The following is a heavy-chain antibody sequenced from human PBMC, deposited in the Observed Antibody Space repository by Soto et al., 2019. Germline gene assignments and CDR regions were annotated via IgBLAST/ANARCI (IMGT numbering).Heavy chain of an antibody. CDR2: IWYDGSNK. V-gene: IGHV3-33*01. D-gene: IGHD6-19*01. CDR3: ARDRYSSGWDHYYYYYYMDV. J-gene: IGHJ6*03. Sequence: QVQLVESGGGVVQPGRSLRLSCAASGFTFSSYGMHWVRQAPGKGLEWVAVIWYDGSNKYYADSVKGRFTISRDNSKNTLYLQMNSLRAEDTAVYYCARDRYSSGWDHYYYYYYMDVWGKGTTVTVSS. CDR1: GFTFSSYG.